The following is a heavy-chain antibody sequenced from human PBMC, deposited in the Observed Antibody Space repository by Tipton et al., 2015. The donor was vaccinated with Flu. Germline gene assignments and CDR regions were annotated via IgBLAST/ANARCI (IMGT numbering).Heavy chain of an antibody. D-gene: IGHD4-11*01. CDR3: ARRDYSNYVSEPKNWFHP. V-gene: IGHV4-59*08. CDR1: GGSISSYY. CDR2: VHQTGST. J-gene: IGHJ5*02. Sequence: TLSLTCTVSGGSISSYYWSWIRQPPGKGLEWIGNVHQTGSTYYNPSLRSRVTITVDRPKNHFSLRLTSVTAADTAVYYCARRDYSNYVSEPKNWFHPWGQGTLVTVSS.